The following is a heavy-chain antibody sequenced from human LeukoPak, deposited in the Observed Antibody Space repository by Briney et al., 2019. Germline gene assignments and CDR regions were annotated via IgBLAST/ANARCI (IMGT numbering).Heavy chain of an antibody. J-gene: IGHJ4*02. CDR2: ISWNSGSI. CDR3: AKDLLIRGLITTFDY. CDR1: GFTFDDYA. D-gene: IGHD3-10*01. Sequence: GRSLRLSCVASGFTFDDYAMHWVRQAPGKGLEWVSGISWNSGSIGYADSVKGRFTISRDNAKNSLYLQMNSLIPEDTAFYYCAKDLLIRGLITTFDYWGQGTLVSVSS. V-gene: IGHV3-9*01.